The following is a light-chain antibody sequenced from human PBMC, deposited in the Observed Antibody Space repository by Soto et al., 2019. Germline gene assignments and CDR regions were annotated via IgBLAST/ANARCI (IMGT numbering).Light chain of an antibody. CDR1: QSFTSW. CDR2: KAS. V-gene: IGKV1-5*03. J-gene: IGKJ1*01. Sequence: DIQMTQSPSTLSASVGDRVTITCRASQSFTSWLAWYQQKPGKAPKLLIYKASILERGVPARFSGSGSGTEFTLNISCLQPDDFATYYCQQYNTYWTFGQGTKVEIK. CDR3: QQYNTYWT.